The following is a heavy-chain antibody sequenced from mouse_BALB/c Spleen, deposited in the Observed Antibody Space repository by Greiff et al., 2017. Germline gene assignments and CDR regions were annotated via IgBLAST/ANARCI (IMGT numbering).Heavy chain of an antibody. CDR3: ARGGATVGFAY. Sequence: EVQGVESGGGLVKPGGSLKLSCAASGFTFSSYAMSWVRQTPEKRLEWVASISSGGSTYYPDSVKGRFTISRDNARNILYLQMSSLRSEDTAMYYCARGGATVGFAYWGQGTLVTVSA. D-gene: IGHD1-1*01. V-gene: IGHV5-6-5*01. CDR1: GFTFSSYA. CDR2: ISSGGST. J-gene: IGHJ3*01.